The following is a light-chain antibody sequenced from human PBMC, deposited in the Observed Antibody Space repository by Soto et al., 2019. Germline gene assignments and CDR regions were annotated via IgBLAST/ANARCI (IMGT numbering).Light chain of an antibody. CDR3: QQYNNWPPLT. Sequence: EIVMTQSPATLSVSPGERATLSCRASQSVSSNLAWYQQKPGQAPRLLIYGASTRATVIPARFSGSGSGTEFTLTISSRQSEDVAVYYCQQYNNWPPLTFGGGTKEEIK. J-gene: IGKJ4*01. V-gene: IGKV3-15*01. CDR2: GAS. CDR1: QSVSSN.